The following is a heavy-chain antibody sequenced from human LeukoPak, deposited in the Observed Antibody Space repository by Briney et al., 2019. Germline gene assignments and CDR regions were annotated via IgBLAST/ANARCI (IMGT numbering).Heavy chain of an antibody. CDR3: ARLRSIGNDYYFDY. D-gene: IGHD3-16*01. CDR1: GFTFSDYY. CDR2: MNWNGDSR. Sequence: PGGSLRLSCAASGFTFSDYYMSWIRQAPGKGLEWVSAMNWNGDSRTYADSVKGRFTISRDNVKTSLFLQMNSLRAEDTAFYYCARLRSIGNDYYFDYWGQGTLVTVSS. J-gene: IGHJ4*02. V-gene: IGHV3-20*04.